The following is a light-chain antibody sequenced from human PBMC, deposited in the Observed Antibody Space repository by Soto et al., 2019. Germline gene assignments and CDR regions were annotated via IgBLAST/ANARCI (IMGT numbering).Light chain of an antibody. V-gene: IGKV1-39*01. CDR3: QQSYSTPRT. J-gene: IGKJ1*01. Sequence: DIQMTQSPSSLSASVGDRVTITCRASQSISSYLNWYQQKPGKAPKLLIYAASSLQSGVPSRFSGSGSGTDFTLTISSLQPYDFATYYCQQSYSTPRTFGQGTKLDIK. CDR1: QSISSY. CDR2: AAS.